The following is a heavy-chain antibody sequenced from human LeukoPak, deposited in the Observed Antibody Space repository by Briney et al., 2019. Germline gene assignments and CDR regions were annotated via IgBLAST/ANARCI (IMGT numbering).Heavy chain of an antibody. CDR2: IKQDGSEK. CDR3: PRGLQARRAFDI. J-gene: IGHJ3*02. V-gene: IGHV3-7*01. CDR1: GFAFSNFW. Sequence: GGSLTLSCAASGFAFSNFWMSWVRQAPGKGLEWVANIKQDGSEKYYVDSVKGRFTIYRDNAKNSLYLQMNSLRAEDTAVYYCPRGLQARRAFDIWGQGTMVTVSS.